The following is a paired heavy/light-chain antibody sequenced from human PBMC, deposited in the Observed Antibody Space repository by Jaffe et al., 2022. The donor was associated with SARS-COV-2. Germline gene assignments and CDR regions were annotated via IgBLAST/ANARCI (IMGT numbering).Light chain of an antibody. J-gene: IGKJ4*01. Sequence: DIVMTQSPDSLAVSLGERATINCRSSQSVFYSPDKKNYLAWFQQKPGQPPKLLIYWASARESGVPDRFSGSGSGTDFTLTISSLQAEDVAVYFCQQYYSSLLTFGGGTKVEIK. CDR1: QSVFYSPDKKNY. CDR3: QQYYSSLLT. CDR2: WAS. V-gene: IGKV4-1*01.
Heavy chain of an antibody. Sequence: QLQLQESGPGLVKPSETLSLTCTVSGGSISSNNYFWGWIRQPPGKGLEWIGSINYSGRTSYNPSLKSRVTISVDTSKSQFSLKLRSVTAADTAVYLCARHLERNSGFYYYFDSWGQGTLVTVSS. D-gene: IGHD3-22*01. J-gene: IGHJ4*02. CDR3: ARHLERNSGFYYYFDS. V-gene: IGHV4-39*01. CDR1: GGSISSNNYF. CDR2: INYSGRT.